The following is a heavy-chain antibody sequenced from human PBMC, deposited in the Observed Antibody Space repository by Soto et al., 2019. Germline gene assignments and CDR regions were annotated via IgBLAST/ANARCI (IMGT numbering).Heavy chain of an antibody. CDR1: GYTFTSNG. CDR3: AREGYSYGYVGFDY. CDR2: ISAYNGNT. J-gene: IGHJ4*02. D-gene: IGHD5-18*01. Sequence: ASVKVSCKASGYTFTSNGISWVRQAPGQGLEWTGWISAYNGNTNYAQKLQGRVTMTTDTSTSTAYMELRSLRSDDTAVYYCAREGYSYGYVGFDYWGQGTLVTVSS. V-gene: IGHV1-18*01.